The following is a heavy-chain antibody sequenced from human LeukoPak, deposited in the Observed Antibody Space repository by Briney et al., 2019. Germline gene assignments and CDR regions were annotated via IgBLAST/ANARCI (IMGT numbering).Heavy chain of an antibody. CDR1: GFDFTIHW. D-gene: IGHD5/OR15-5a*01. V-gene: IGHV5-51*01. Sequence: GESLKISCKGSGFDFTIHWIAWVRQMPGKGLEWVGIICPGYSNTKYSPSFRGQVTISADKSITTAYLQWSSLKASDTAMYYCTKLSPISKDGYYGMDVWGQGTTVTVSS. CDR3: TKLSPISKDGYYGMDV. J-gene: IGHJ6*02. CDR2: ICPGYSNT.